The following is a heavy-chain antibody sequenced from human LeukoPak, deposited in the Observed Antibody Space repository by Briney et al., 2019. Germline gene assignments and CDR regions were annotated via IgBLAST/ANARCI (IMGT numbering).Heavy chain of an antibody. CDR1: GGSISSSSYY. D-gene: IGHD2-15*01. V-gene: IGHV4-39*01. CDR2: IYYSGST. J-gene: IGHJ3*02. Sequence: PSETLSLTCTVSGGSISSSSYYWGWIRQPPGKGLEWIGSIYYSGSTYYNPSLKSRVIISVDTSKNKFSLKLSSVPATDTAVYYCARHRDIVVVVAATPEAFDIWGQGTMVTVSS. CDR3: ARHRDIVVVVAATPEAFDI.